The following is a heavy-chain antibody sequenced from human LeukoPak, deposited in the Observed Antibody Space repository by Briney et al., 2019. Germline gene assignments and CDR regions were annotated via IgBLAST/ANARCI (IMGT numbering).Heavy chain of an antibody. CDR2: ISSNGGST. Sequence: GGSLRLSCAASGSTFSSYAMHWVRQAPGKGLEYVSAISSNGGSTYYANSVKGRFTISRDNSKNTLYLQMGSLRAEDMAVYYCARGSLNPYYDYWGQGTLVTVSS. CDR1: GSTFSSYA. CDR3: ARGSLNPYYDY. J-gene: IGHJ4*02. V-gene: IGHV3-64*01. D-gene: IGHD1-14*01.